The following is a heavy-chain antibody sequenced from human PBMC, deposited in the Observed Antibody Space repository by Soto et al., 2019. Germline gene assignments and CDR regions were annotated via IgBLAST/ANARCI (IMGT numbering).Heavy chain of an antibody. CDR3: ARERAPTRGSSLRRYFDY. Sequence: PSETLSLTCTVSGGSVNSDNYFWSWVRQPPGKGLEWIGYIYYSGSTIYNPSLKSRVTISVDTSKNQFSLKLSSVTAADTAVYYCARERAPTRGSSLRRYFDYWGHGTQVTVSS. J-gene: IGHJ4*01. CDR2: IYYSGST. V-gene: IGHV4-61*01. D-gene: IGHD2-15*01. CDR1: GGSVNSDNYF.